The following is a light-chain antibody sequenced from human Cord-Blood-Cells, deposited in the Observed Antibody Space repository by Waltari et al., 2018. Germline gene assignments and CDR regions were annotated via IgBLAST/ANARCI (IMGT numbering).Light chain of an antibody. Sequence: QPVLTQPPSASASLGASVTPTCTLSSGYSNYKVAWYQQRPGKGPRFVMRVGTGGIVGSKGDGIPDRFSVLGSGLNRYLTIKNIQEEDESDYHCGADHGSGSNFGWVFGGGTKLTVL. CDR1: SGYSNYK. J-gene: IGLJ3*02. V-gene: IGLV9-49*01. CDR3: GADHGSGSNFGWV. CDR2: VGTGGIVG.